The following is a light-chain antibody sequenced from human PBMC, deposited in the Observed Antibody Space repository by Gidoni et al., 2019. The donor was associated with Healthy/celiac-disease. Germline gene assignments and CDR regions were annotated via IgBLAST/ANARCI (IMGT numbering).Light chain of an antibody. CDR1: QSVSSN. CDR2: GAS. J-gene: IGKJ2*01. Sequence: DIVLTPSPATLSVSPGERATLSCRASQSVSSNLAWYQQKPGQAPRLLIYGASTRATGIPARFSGSGSGTEFTLTISSLQSEDFAVYYCQQYNNWYTFGQGTKLEIK. V-gene: IGKV3-15*01. CDR3: QQYNNWYT.